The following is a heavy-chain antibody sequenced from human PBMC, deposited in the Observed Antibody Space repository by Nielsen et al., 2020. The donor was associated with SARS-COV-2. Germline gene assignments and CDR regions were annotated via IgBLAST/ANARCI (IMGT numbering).Heavy chain of an antibody. D-gene: IGHD3-3*01. CDR2: ISGSGGST. V-gene: IGHV3-23*01. Sequence: GESLKISCAASGFTFSSYAMSWVRQAPGKGLEWVSAISGSGGSTYYADSVKGRFTISRDNSKNTLYLQMNSLRAEDTAVYYCAKDPLRLRFLEWIAVWGQGTLVTVSS. CDR3: AKDPLRLRFLEWIAV. CDR1: GFTFSSYA. J-gene: IGHJ4*02.